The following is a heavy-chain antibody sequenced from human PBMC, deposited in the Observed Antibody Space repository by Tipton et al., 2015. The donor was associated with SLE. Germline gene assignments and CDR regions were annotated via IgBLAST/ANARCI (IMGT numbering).Heavy chain of an antibody. J-gene: IGHJ4*02. V-gene: IGHV4-61*08. CDR3: ARDMYYYDSSGYYVKYFDY. D-gene: IGHD3-22*01. CDR2: ISYSGST. Sequence: TLSLTCIVSGDSISRGGYYWSWIRQPPGKRLEWIGSISYSGSTSYNPSLRSRVTTSLDTSKNQFSLNLSSVTAADTAVYYCARDMYYYDSSGYYVKYFDYWGQGILVTVSS. CDR1: GDSISRGGYY.